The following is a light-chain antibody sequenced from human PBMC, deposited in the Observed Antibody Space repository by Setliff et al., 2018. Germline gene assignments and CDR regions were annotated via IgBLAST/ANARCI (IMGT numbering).Light chain of an antibody. J-gene: IGLJ1*01. CDR3: SSHGGSNHWRV. Sequence: QSVLTQPPSASGSPGQSVTISCTGTSIYFGSYAYVSWYQQHPGEPPKLLLYDVKKRPSGVPDRFSGSKSGNTASLTVSGLQADDEADYYWSSHGGSNHWRVFGTGTKVTVL. CDR2: DVK. CDR1: SIYFGSYAY. V-gene: IGLV2-8*01.